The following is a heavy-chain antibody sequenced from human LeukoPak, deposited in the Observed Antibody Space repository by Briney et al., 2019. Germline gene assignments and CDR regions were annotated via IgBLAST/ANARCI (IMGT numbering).Heavy chain of an antibody. D-gene: IGHD5-24*01. Sequence: ASVKVSCKVSGYTLTELSMHWVRQAPGKGLEWMGGFDPEDGETIYAQKFQGRVTMTEDTSTDTAYMELSGLTSDDTAIYFCAKDRDGAAVIVTWGQGSLVTVSS. J-gene: IGHJ5*02. V-gene: IGHV1-24*01. CDR2: FDPEDGET. CDR1: GYTLTELS. CDR3: AKDRDGAAVIVT.